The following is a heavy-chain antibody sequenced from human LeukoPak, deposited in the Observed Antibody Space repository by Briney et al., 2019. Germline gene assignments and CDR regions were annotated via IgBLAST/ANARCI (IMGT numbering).Heavy chain of an antibody. Sequence: PGGSLTLSCAASGFTFNNYAMSWLRQAPGQGLEWVSGISDRGHSTYYADSVKGRFTISRDNSKNTLYMKMNSLRAEDTAVYYCAKGRVSGYDSAFDYWGQGTLVTVSS. J-gene: IGHJ4*02. D-gene: IGHD5-12*01. CDR2: ISDRGHST. V-gene: IGHV3-23*01. CDR1: GFTFNNYA. CDR3: AKGRVSGYDSAFDY.